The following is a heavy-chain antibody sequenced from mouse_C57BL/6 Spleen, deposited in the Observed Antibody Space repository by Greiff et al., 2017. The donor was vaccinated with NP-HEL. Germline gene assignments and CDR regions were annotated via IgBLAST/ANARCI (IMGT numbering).Heavy chain of an antibody. CDR2: IDPETGGT. D-gene: IGHD1-1*01. Sequence: QVQLQQSGAELVRPGASVTLSCKASGYTFTDYEMHWVKQTPVHGLEWIGAIDPETGGTAYNQKFKGKAILTADKSSSTAYMELRSLTAEDSAVYYCTRTSDDYGSSPYAMDYWGQGTSVTVSS. V-gene: IGHV1-15*01. CDR1: GYTFTDYE. J-gene: IGHJ4*01. CDR3: TRTSDDYGSSPYAMDY.